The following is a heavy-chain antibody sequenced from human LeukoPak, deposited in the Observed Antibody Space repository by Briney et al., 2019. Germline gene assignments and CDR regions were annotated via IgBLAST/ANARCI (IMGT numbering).Heavy chain of an antibody. Sequence: GGSLRLSCEASGFTFSSYSVNWVRQAPGKGLEWVSSMSSSSRHIYYADSVQGRFTISRDNAKNSLYLQMNSLRAEDTAVYYCARGRGLPGPLDYWGQGTLVTVS. D-gene: IGHD3-10*01. J-gene: IGHJ4*02. V-gene: IGHV3-21*01. CDR3: ARGRGLPGPLDY. CDR2: MSSSSRHI. CDR1: GFTFSSYS.